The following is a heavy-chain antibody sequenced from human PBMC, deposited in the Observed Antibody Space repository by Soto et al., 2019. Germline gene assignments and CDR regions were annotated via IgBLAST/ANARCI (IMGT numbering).Heavy chain of an antibody. V-gene: IGHV1-3*01. CDR3: ARVWCSGGSCCSNYYYGMDV. Sequence: QVQLVQSGAEVKKPGASVKVSCKASGYTFTSYAMHWVRQAPGQRLEWMGWINAGNGNTKYSQKFQGRVTITRDTSASTAYMELSSLRSEDTAVYYCARVWCSGGSCCSNYYYGMDVWGQGTTVTVS. CDR2: INAGNGNT. J-gene: IGHJ6*02. CDR1: GYTFTSYA. D-gene: IGHD2-15*01.